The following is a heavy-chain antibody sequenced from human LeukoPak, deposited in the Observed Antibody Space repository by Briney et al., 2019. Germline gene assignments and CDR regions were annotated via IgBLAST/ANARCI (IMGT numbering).Heavy chain of an antibody. J-gene: IGHJ4*02. CDR3: TRGWPNYFDF. Sequence: PSETLSLTRTVPVGSISSYYGSCVREPPGKGLEWIGYIYYSGSTNYNPPLKSRVTISLDKTKHKFRLKLSCTTAAATAVHCCTRGWPNYFDFWGQGTLVTLPS. CDR2: IYYSGST. CDR1: VGSISSYY. V-gene: IGHV4-59*01. D-gene: IGHD6-13*01.